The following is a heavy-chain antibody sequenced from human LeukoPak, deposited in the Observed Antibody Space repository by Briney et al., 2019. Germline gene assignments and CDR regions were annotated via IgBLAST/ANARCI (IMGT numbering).Heavy chain of an antibody. Sequence: GGSLRLSCAASGFTFSSYAMNWVRQAPGKGLEWVSAINGRGDNTYYADSVKGQFTISRDNSKSTLFLQMNSLRAEDTAIYYCAKDRVSPGFNLFDPWGQGTLVTVSS. CDR1: GFTFSSYA. V-gene: IGHV3-23*01. CDR2: INGRGDNT. CDR3: AKDRVSPGFNLFDP. D-gene: IGHD2/OR15-2a*01. J-gene: IGHJ5*02.